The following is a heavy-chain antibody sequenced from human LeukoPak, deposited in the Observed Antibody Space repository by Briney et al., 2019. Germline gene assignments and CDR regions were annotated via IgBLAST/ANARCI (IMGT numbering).Heavy chain of an antibody. J-gene: IGHJ6*03. CDR1: GGSFSGYC. D-gene: IGHD1-1*01. CDR3: ASGAGTTKDHYYMDV. Sequence: SETPSLTCAVYGGSFSGYCWRWIRQPPGKGPEWMGEINQGGSTNYNPSRKSRVTITGETSKTQFSLKLSSVTAADPAVYYCASGAGTTKDHYYMDVWGKGTTVTVSS. V-gene: IGHV4-34*01. CDR2: INQGGST.